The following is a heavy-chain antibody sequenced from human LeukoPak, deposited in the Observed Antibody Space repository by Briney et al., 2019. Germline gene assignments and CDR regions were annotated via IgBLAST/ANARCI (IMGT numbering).Heavy chain of an antibody. CDR2: ISSSSSYI. Sequence: GGSLRLSCAASGFTFSSCSMNWVRQAPGKGLEWVSSISSSSSYIYYADSVKGRFTISRDNAKNSLYLQMNSLRAEDTAVYYCARLTYSYYGMDVWGQGTTVTVSS. CDR3: ARLTYSYYGMDV. D-gene: IGHD4-11*01. CDR1: GFTFSSCS. J-gene: IGHJ6*02. V-gene: IGHV3-21*01.